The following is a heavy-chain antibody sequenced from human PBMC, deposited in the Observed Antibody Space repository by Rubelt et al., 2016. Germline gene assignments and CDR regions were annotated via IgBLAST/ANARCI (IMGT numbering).Heavy chain of an antibody. V-gene: IGHV4-59*12. Sequence: IYYSGSTNYNPSLKSRVTISVDTSKNQFSLKLSSVTAADTAVYYCARVVYASYYYYGMDVWGQGTTVTVSS. CDR2: IYYSGST. D-gene: IGHD2-8*01. CDR3: ARVVYASYYYYGMDV. J-gene: IGHJ6*02.